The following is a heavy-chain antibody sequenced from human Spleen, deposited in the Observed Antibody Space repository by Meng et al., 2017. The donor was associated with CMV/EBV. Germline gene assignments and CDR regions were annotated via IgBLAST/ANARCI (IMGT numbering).Heavy chain of an antibody. D-gene: IGHD5-12*01. Sequence: ASVKVSCKASGSTFTVYYTHWVRQAPGQGLEWMGWINPKSGGTNYAQKFQGRVTMTRDTSISTAYMELSRLRSDDTAVYYCARGMEGIVPAIGSVAGILGWFDPWGQGTLVTVSS. CDR1: GSTFTVYY. CDR2: INPKSGGT. J-gene: IGHJ5*02. CDR3: ARGMEGIVPAIGSVAGILGWFDP. V-gene: IGHV1-2*02.